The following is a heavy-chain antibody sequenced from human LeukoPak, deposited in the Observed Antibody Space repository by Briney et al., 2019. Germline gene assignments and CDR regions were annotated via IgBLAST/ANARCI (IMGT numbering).Heavy chain of an antibody. D-gene: IGHD5-24*01. CDR1: GFTFSNYW. CDR3: ARELEMATFDY. J-gene: IGHJ4*02. V-gene: IGHV3-11*01. CDR2: ISSSGSTI. Sequence: GGSLRLSCAASGFTFSNYWMTWVRQAPGKGLEWVSYISSSGSTIYYADSVKGRFTISRDNAKNSLYLQMNSLRAEDTAVYYCARELEMATFDYWGQGTLVTVSS.